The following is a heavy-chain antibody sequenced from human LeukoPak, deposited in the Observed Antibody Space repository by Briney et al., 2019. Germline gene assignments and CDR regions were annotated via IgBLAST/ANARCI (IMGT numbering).Heavy chain of an antibody. CDR2: ISGSGDIT. Sequence: GGSLRLSCAASEFIFSSYVMSWVRQAPGKGLEWVSSISGSGDITYYADSVKGRFTISRDNSKNTLYLQMNSLRAEDTAVYYCAREVGYDSSEFRYYYMDVWGKGTTVTVSS. V-gene: IGHV3-23*01. D-gene: IGHD3-22*01. CDR1: EFIFSSYV. J-gene: IGHJ6*03. CDR3: AREVGYDSSEFRYYYMDV.